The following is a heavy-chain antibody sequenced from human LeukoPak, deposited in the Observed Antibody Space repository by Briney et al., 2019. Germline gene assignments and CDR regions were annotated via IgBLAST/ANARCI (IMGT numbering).Heavy chain of an antibody. CDR2: IKQDGSEK. V-gene: IGHV3-7*03. D-gene: IGHD5-18*01. Sequence: GGSLRLSCAASGFTFSSYWMSWVRQAPGKGLEWVANIKQDGSEKYYVDSVKGRFTISRDNAKNSLYLQMNSLRAEDTAVYYCARVRLRGYGYKGYWGQGTLVTVSS. CDR3: ARVRLRGYGYKGY. CDR1: GFTFSSYW. J-gene: IGHJ4*02.